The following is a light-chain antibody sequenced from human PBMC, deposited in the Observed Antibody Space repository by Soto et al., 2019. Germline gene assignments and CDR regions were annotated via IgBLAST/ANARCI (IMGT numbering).Light chain of an antibody. CDR3: QQYYSSPFT. CDR1: QSVLYSYNNKNC. CDR2: WAS. V-gene: IGKV4-1*01. J-gene: IGKJ3*01. Sequence: DIVMTQSPDSLAVSLGERATINCKSSQSVLYSYNNKNCLAWYQQKPGQPPKLLIYWASTRESGVPDLFSGSGSGTDFTLTISSLQAEDVAVYYCQQYYSSPFTFGPGTKVDI.